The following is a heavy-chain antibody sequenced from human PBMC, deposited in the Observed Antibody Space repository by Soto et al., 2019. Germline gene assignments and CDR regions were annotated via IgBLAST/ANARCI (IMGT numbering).Heavy chain of an antibody. CDR2: MYSSENT. D-gene: IGHD6-13*01. Sequence: PSETLSLTCSVSGGFVSSSSYSWGWIRQSPGKGLEWIGTMYSSENTYYNPSLLSRVTISVDTSKNEFSLRLSSVTAADTAVYYCARLTSSRYPNFDFWGQGTLVTVSS. CDR1: GGFVSSSSYS. J-gene: IGHJ4*02. V-gene: IGHV4-39*01. CDR3: ARLTSSRYPNFDF.